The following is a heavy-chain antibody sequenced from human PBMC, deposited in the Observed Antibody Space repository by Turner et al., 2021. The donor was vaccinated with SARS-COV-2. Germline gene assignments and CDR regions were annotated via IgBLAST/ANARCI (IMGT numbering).Heavy chain of an antibody. Sequence: QLQLQESGPGLVKPSEPLSLSCTVSGDSISSDNYYWGWIRQPPGKGLEWIGSIYYRGSTNYNPSLKSRVTISVDTSKNQFSLRLSSLTAADTAVYYCASHYYYDSSGPSNWFDPWGQGTLVTVSS. CDR1: GDSISSDNYY. D-gene: IGHD3-22*01. V-gene: IGHV4-39*01. CDR2: IYYRGST. CDR3: ASHYYYDSSGPSNWFDP. J-gene: IGHJ5*02.